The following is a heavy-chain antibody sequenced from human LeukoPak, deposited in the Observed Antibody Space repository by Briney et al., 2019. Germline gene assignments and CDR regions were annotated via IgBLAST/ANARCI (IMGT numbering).Heavy chain of an antibody. CDR1: GFTFSIYG. V-gene: IGHV3-33*01. Sequence: GKSLRLSCAASGFTFSIYGMHWVRQAPGKGLEWVAIIWYDGSNKYYADSVKGRFTISRDNPKNTLYLQMNSLRAEDTAVYYCARDIGSNHYYLDAFDIWSQGTMVTVSS. J-gene: IGHJ3*02. CDR2: IWYDGSNK. CDR3: ARDIGSNHYYLDAFDI. D-gene: IGHD3-22*01.